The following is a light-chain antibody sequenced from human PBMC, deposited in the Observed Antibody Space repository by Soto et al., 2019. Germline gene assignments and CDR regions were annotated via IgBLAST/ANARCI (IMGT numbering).Light chain of an antibody. CDR3: CSYAGISTFYV. CDR1: SSDVGSYNF. CDR2: GVN. J-gene: IGLJ1*01. V-gene: IGLV2-23*02. Sequence: QSALTQPASVSGSPGQSITISCTGTSSDVGSYNFVSWYQQHPGKAPKLMIYGVNKRPSGVSNRCSGSKSGNTASLTISCLQAEDEADYYCCSYAGISTFYVFGTGTQLTVL.